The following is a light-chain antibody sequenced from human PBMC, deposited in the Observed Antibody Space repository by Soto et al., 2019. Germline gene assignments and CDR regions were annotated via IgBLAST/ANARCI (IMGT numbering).Light chain of an antibody. CDR2: GAS. J-gene: IGKJ5*01. V-gene: IGKV3-15*01. Sequence: IVVTQSPATLSLSPGERATLFCRASQSVRSNLAWYQQKPGQAPRLLIYGASTRATGIPARFSGSGSGTEFTLTISSLQSEDFAVYYCQQYNNWPPITFGQGTRLEIK. CDR1: QSVRSN. CDR3: QQYNNWPPIT.